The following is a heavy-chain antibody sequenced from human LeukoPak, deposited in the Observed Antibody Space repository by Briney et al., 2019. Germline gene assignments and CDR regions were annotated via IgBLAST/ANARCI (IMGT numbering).Heavy chain of an antibody. CDR3: ARLEYSGSYYGY. J-gene: IGHJ4*02. Sequence: SETLSLTCTVSGGSISSSSYYWGWIRQPPGKGLEWIGSIYYSGSTYYNPSLKSRATISVDTSKNQFSLKLSSVTAADTAVYYCARLEYSGSYYGYWGQGTLVTVSS. D-gene: IGHD1-26*01. CDR2: IYYSGST. V-gene: IGHV4-39*01. CDR1: GGSISSSSYY.